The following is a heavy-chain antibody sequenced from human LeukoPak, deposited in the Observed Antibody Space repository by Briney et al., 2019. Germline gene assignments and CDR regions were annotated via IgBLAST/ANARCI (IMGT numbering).Heavy chain of an antibody. CDR3: ARDWNIEMATIYGY. V-gene: IGHV1-2*02. CDR1: GYTFTGYY. J-gene: IGHJ4*02. D-gene: IGHD5-24*01. Sequence: GASVKVSCKASGYTFTGYYMHWVRQAPGQGLEWMGWINPNSGDTNYAQKFQGRVTMTRDTSISTAYMELSRLRSDDTAVYYCARDWNIEMATIYGYWGQGTLVTVSS. CDR2: INPNSGDT.